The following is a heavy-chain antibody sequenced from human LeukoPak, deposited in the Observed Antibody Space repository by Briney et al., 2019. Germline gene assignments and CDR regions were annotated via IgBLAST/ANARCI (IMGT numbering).Heavy chain of an antibody. J-gene: IGHJ4*02. V-gene: IGHV3-23*01. Sequence: GGSLRLPCAASGFSFSSYAMNWVRQAPGKGLEWVSGISGSGGTTYYADSVKGRFTISRDNSKNTLSLQMNSLRAEDTAVYYCAKGATTVTTIYLFDYWGQGTLVTVSS. CDR3: AKGATTVTTIYLFDY. D-gene: IGHD4-17*01. CDR2: ISGSGGTT. CDR1: GFSFSSYA.